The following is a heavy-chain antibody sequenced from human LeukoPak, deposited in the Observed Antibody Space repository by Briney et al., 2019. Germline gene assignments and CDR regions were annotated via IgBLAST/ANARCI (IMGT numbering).Heavy chain of an antibody. D-gene: IGHD4-11*01. CDR2: IYYSGST. CDR3: ARVDYSIFDY. CDR1: GGSISSYY. Sequence: SETLSLTCTVSGGSISSYYWSWIRQPPGKGLEWIGYIYYSGSTNYNPSLKSRVTISVDTSKNQFSLNLSSLTAADTAVYYCARVDYSIFDYWGQGTLVTVSS. J-gene: IGHJ4*02. V-gene: IGHV4-59*01.